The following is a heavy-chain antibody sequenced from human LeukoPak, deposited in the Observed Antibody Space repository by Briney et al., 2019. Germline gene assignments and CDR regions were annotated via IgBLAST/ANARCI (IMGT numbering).Heavy chain of an antibody. CDR1: GYTFTGYY. J-gene: IGHJ5*02. Sequence: ASVKVSCKASGYTFTGYYMHWVRQAPGQGLEWMGWINPNRGGTNYAQKFQGRVTMTRDTSISTAYMELSRLRSDDTAVYYCAREIIAAAVVPNWFDPWGQGTLVTVSS. CDR3: AREIIAAAVVPNWFDP. D-gene: IGHD6-13*01. CDR2: INPNRGGT. V-gene: IGHV1-2*02.